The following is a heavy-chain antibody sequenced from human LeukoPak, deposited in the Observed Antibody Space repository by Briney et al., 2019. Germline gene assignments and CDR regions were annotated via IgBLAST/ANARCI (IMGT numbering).Heavy chain of an antibody. CDR3: AREGTTVTHFDY. Sequence: SETLSLTCSVSGGSVTSGSYYWSWIRQPPGKGLEWIGYIYSSGSTNYNPSLQSRVTISVDTSKNQFSLKLSSVTAADTAVYYCAREGTTVTHFDYWGQGTLVTVSS. J-gene: IGHJ4*02. D-gene: IGHD4-17*01. CDR1: GGSVTSGSYY. CDR2: IYSSGST. V-gene: IGHV4-61*01.